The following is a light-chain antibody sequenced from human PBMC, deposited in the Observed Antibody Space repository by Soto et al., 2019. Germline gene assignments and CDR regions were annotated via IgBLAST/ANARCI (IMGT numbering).Light chain of an antibody. Sequence: DIVMTQSPLSLPVTPGEPASISCRSSQSLLRSDGYNYLDWYLQKPGQSPQLLIYLCSTRAPGAPESLSGRGTGTDFTLKISRGEAEDIGVYYCMHALQIRPTLTFGPGTKVDLK. CDR3: MHALQIRPTLT. CDR1: QSLLRSDGYNY. J-gene: IGKJ3*01. CDR2: LCS. V-gene: IGKV2-28*01.